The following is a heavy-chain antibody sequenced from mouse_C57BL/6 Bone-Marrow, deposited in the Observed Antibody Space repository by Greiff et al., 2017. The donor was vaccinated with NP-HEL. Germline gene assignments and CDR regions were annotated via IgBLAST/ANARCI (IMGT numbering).Heavy chain of an antibody. CDR3: ARGGLGPWFAY. V-gene: IGHV1-81*01. CDR1: GYTFTSYG. J-gene: IGHJ3*01. Sequence: QVQLQQSGAELARPGASVKLSCKASGYTFTSYGISWVKQRPGQGLEWIGEIYPRSGNTYYNEKFKGKATLTADKSSSTAYMELRSLTSEDSAVYFCARGGLGPWFAYWGQGTLVTVSA. CDR2: IYPRSGNT. D-gene: IGHD4-1*01.